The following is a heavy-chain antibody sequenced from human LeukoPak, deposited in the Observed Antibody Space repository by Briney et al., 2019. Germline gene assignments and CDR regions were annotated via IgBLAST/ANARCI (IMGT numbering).Heavy chain of an antibody. V-gene: IGHV3-23*01. J-gene: IGHJ6*03. D-gene: IGHD2-15*01. CDR1: GFTFSTYG. CDR2: VSSTGGTT. CDR3: AKNGDQGASCSGGTCYPYYYYYMDV. Sequence: PGGPLSLSCAASGFTFSTYGMSWLREAPGKGLEWVSAVSSTGGTTYYADSVKGRFTISRDNSKNTLFLQVKSLRAEDTAVYYCAKNGDQGASCSGGTCYPYYYYYMDVWGKGTTVTVSS.